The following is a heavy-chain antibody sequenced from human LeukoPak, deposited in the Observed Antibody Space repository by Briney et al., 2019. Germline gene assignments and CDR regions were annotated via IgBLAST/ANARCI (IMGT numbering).Heavy chain of an antibody. J-gene: IGHJ5*02. D-gene: IGHD1-26*01. CDR3: ARASSGSYLDP. CDR2: IKQDGSEK. V-gene: IGHV3-7*03. CDR1: GFTFSSYA. Sequence: GGSLRLSCAASGFTFSSYAMTWVRQAPGKGLEWVANIKQDGSEKYYVDSVKGRFTISRDNAKNSLYLQMNSLRAEDTAVYYCARASSGSYLDPWGQGTLVTVSS.